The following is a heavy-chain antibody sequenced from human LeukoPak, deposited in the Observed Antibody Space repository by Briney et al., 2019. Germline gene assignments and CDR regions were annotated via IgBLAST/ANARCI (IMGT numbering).Heavy chain of an antibody. CDR2: IYPGDSDT. Sequence: GESLQISCQGSGYSFTSYWIGWVRQIPGKGLEWMGIIYPGDSDTRYSPSFQGQVTISADKSISTAYLQWSSLKASDTAMYYCATARRVTTKFYYYYYGMDVWGQGTTVTVSS. V-gene: IGHV5-51*01. CDR1: GYSFTSYW. CDR3: ATARRVTTKFYYYYYGMDV. D-gene: IGHD4-11*01. J-gene: IGHJ6*02.